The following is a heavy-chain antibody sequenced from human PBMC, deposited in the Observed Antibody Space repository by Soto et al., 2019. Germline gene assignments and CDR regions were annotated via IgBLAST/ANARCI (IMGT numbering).Heavy chain of an antibody. D-gene: IGHD3-3*01. CDR1: GGSFSGYY. J-gene: IGHJ6*03. V-gene: IGHV4-34*01. Sequence: SEALSLTCAVYGGSFSGYYWSWIRQPPGQGLEWIGEINHSGSTNYNPSLKSRVTISVDTSKNQFSLKLSSVTAADTAVYYCARKGGCSSPCSYYDFSSGFPDYYMDVWCKGTSVS. CDR3: ARKGGCSSPCSYYDFSSGFPDYYMDV. CDR2: INHSGST.